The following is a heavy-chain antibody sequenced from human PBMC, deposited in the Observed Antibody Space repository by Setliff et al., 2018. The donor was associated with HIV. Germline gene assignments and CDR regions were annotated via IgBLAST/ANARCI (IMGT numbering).Heavy chain of an antibody. V-gene: IGHV4-61*02. Sequence: SETLSLTCTVSGGSISSGDYYWTWIRQPAGKGLQWIGRIHTSGNTNYNPSLKSRVTISVDTSKSQFSLELRSVTAADTALYYCAPRHHKYGFLWGQGTLVTVSS. J-gene: IGHJ4*02. CDR1: GGSISSGDYY. D-gene: IGHD3-10*01. CDR2: IHTSGNT. CDR3: APRHHKYGFL.